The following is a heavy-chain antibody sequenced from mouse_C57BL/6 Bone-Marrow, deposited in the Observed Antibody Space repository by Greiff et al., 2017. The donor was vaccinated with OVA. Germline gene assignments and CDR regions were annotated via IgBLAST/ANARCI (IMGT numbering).Heavy chain of an antibody. D-gene: IGHD2-3*01. J-gene: IGHJ1*03. CDR2: IRNKANNHAT. CDR3: TRGVDGYYWYFDV. Sequence: EVQRVESGGGLVQPGGSMKLSCAASGFTFSDAWMDWVRQSPEKGLEWVAEIRNKANNHATYYAESVKGRFTISRDDSKSSVYLQMNSLRAEDTGIYYCTRGVDGYYWYFDVWGTGTTVTVSS. CDR1: GFTFSDAW. V-gene: IGHV6-6*01.